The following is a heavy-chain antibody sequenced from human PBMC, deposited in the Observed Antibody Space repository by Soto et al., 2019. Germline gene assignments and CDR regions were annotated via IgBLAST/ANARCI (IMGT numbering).Heavy chain of an antibody. Sequence: QVQLVQSGAEVKKPGSSLKVSCKASGGTFSSYTISWVRQAPGQGLEWMGRIIPILGIANYAQKFQGRVTITADKSTSTAYMELSSLRSEDTAVYYCARVRYYDILTGYYHYGMDVWGQGTTVTVSS. CDR3: ARVRYYDILTGYYHYGMDV. V-gene: IGHV1-69*02. CDR2: IIPILGIA. D-gene: IGHD3-9*01. J-gene: IGHJ6*02. CDR1: GGTFSSYT.